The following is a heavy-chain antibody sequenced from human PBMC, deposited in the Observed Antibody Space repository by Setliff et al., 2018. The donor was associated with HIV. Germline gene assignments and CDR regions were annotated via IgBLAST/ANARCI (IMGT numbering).Heavy chain of an antibody. V-gene: IGHV4-34*01. CDR2: INHSGST. D-gene: IGHD3-16*02. Sequence: SETLSLTCAVYGGSFSDYYWSWIRQPPGKGLEWIGEINHSGSTSYNSSLKSRVTISVDTSKNQFSLKLNSVTAADTAVYYCARVRYDYVWGSYRSGYFFDYWGQGTLVTVSS. J-gene: IGHJ4*02. CDR1: GGSFSDYY. CDR3: ARVRYDYVWGSYRSGYFFDY.